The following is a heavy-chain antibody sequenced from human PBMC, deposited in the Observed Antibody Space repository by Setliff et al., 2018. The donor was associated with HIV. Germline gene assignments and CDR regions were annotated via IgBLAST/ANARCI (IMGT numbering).Heavy chain of an antibody. D-gene: IGHD5-12*01. Sequence: LSLTCTLSGGSISTYYWGWIRQPPGKGLEWIGYIYYNGRPNYNPSLKSRATMSVDTSNNQFSLRLSSVTAADTAVYYCVRKHLANVFDYWGQGTLVTVSS. J-gene: IGHJ4*02. V-gene: IGHV4-59*01. CDR3: VRKHLANVFDY. CDR1: GGSISTYY. CDR2: IYYNGRP.